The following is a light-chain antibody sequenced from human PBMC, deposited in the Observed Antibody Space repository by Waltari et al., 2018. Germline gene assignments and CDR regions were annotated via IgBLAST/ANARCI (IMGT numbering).Light chain of an antibody. CDR1: NSNIGSND. V-gene: IGLV1-44*01. CDR3: ASWDDSLTGSWV. Sequence: QSVVTQPPSVSGPPGQRVTISCSGSNSNIGSNDVNWYQQLPGTAPKLLIYNNNQRPSGVPDRFSGSKSGSSASLAISGLQSEDEGDYYCASWDDSLTGSWVFGGGTKLTVL. CDR2: NNN. J-gene: IGLJ3*02.